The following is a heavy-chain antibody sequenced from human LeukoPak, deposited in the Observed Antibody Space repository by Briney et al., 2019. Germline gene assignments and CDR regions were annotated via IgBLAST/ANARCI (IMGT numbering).Heavy chain of an antibody. Sequence: GESLKISCKGSGYRITSYWIGWVRQMPGKGLEWMGIIYPGDSDTRYSPSFQGQVTISADKSISTAYFQWGSLKASDTAMFYCARLLGVGAHFDYWGQGTLVTVSS. CDR2: IYPGDSDT. V-gene: IGHV5-51*01. J-gene: IGHJ4*02. D-gene: IGHD1-26*01. CDR3: ARLLGVGAHFDY. CDR1: GYRITSYW.